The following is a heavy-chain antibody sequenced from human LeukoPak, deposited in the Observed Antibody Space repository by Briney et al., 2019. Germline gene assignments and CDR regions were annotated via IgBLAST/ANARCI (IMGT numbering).Heavy chain of an antibody. J-gene: IGHJ4*02. CDR1: GFTFSSYW. CDR3: ARDSGAKIVDY. CDR2: IKQDGSEK. Sequence: GGSLRLSCAASGFTFSSYWKNWVRNAPGKGLEWVANIKQDGSEKYYVDSVKGRFTISRDNAKNSLYLQMNSRRAEDTAVYYCARDSGAKIVDYWGQGTLVTVSS. D-gene: IGHD3-10*01. V-gene: IGHV3-7*03.